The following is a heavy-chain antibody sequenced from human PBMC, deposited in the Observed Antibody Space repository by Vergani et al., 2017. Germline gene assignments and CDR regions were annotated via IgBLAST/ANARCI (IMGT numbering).Heavy chain of an antibody. CDR1: GFTFSSYA. J-gene: IGHJ4*02. CDR3: AKNSFAQLATFDY. D-gene: IGHD6-13*01. V-gene: IGHV3-23*01. Sequence: EVQLLESGGGLVQPGGSLRLSCAASGFTFSSYAMSWVRQAPGKGLEWVSAISGSGGSTYYADSVKGRFTISRDNSKNTLYLLMNSLRAEDTAVYYCAKNSFAQLATFDYWGQGTLVTVSS. CDR2: ISGSGGST.